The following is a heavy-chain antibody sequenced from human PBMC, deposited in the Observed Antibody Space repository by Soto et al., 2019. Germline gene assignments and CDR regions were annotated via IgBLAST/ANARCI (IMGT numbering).Heavy chain of an antibody. J-gene: IGHJ5*02. CDR3: AKGAAAAANWFDP. CDR1: RFTFSNYD. CDR2: ISYDGSNK. V-gene: IGHV3-30*18. D-gene: IGHD6-13*01. Sequence: GGSLRLSCAASRFTFSNYDTHWVRQAPGKGLEWVAVISYDGSNKYYADSVKGRFTISRDNSKNTLYVQMNSLRAEDTAVYYCAKGAAAAANWFDPWGQGTLVTVSS.